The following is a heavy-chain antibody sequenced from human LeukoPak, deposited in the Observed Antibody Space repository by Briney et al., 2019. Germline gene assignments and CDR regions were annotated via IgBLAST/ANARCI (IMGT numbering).Heavy chain of an antibody. CDR2: INHSGST. Sequence: SETLSLTCAVYGGSFSTYSWSWIRQPPGKGLEWIGEINHSGSTNYNPSLKSRVTISVDTSKNQFSLKLTSMTAADTAVYYCARFSVAAAGNFDYWGQGTLVTVSP. CDR1: GGSFSTYS. D-gene: IGHD6-13*01. CDR3: ARFSVAAAGNFDY. J-gene: IGHJ4*02. V-gene: IGHV4-34*01.